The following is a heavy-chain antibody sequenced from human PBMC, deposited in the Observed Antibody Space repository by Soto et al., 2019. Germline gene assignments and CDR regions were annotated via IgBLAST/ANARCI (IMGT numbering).Heavy chain of an antibody. Sequence: GASVKVSCKTSGYTFTDYDINWVRQAAGQGLEWMGWISPYSGNTHYASKVQGRLTMTTDTSTSTAYMDLGSLTSDDTAVYYCAMVDNYVTPTPQDVWGQGTTVTVSS. J-gene: IGHJ6*02. CDR1: GYTFTDYD. CDR2: ISPYSGNT. CDR3: AMVDNYVTPTPQDV. D-gene: IGHD3-16*01. V-gene: IGHV1-18*01.